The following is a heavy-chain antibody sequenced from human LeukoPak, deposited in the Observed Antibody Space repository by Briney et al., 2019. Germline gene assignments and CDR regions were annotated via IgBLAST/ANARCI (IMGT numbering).Heavy chain of an antibody. CDR1: GYTLTELS. CDR3: ARAPLVGARWLVDY. Sequence: SVKVSCKVSGYTLTELSMHWVRQAPGKGLEWMGGFDPEDGETIYAQKFQGRVTMTEDTSTDTAYMELSSLRSEDTAVYYCARAPLVGARWLVDYWGQGTLVTVSS. CDR2: FDPEDGET. V-gene: IGHV1-24*01. D-gene: IGHD1-26*01. J-gene: IGHJ4*02.